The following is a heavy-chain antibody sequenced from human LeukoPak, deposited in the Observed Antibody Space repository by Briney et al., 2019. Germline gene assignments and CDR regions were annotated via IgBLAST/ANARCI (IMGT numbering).Heavy chain of an antibody. Sequence: ASVKVSCKASGYTFTGYYMHWVRQAPGQGLEWMGRINPNRGGTNYAQKYQGRVTMTRDTSISTAYMELSRLRSDDTAVYYCARDGTIFGYWNYYMDVWGKGTTVTVSS. CDR1: GYTFTGYY. CDR2: INPNRGGT. J-gene: IGHJ6*03. CDR3: ARDGTIFGYWNYYMDV. D-gene: IGHD3-3*01. V-gene: IGHV1-2*06.